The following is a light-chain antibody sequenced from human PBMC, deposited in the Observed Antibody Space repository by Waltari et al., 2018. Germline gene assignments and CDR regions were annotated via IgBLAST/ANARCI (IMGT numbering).Light chain of an antibody. CDR3: VLYMGSGINV. V-gene: IGLV8-61*01. CDR1: SGSVSTSYY. J-gene: IGLJ6*01. Sequence: QTVVTQEPSFSVSPGGTVTLTCVLSSGSVSTSYYPSCYHQTPGQAPRTLIYSTNTRSSGVPDRFSGSILGNKAALAITGAQADDESDYYCVLYMGSGINVFGSGTKVTVL. CDR2: STN.